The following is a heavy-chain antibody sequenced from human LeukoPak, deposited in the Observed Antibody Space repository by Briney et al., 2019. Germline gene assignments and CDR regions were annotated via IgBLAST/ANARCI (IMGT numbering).Heavy chain of an antibody. Sequence: PGRSLRLSCAASGFTFSSYGMHWVRQAPGKGLEWVAVIWYDGSNKYYADSVKGRFTISRDNSKNTLYLQMNSLRAEDTAVYYCAREESAGYSYGYWGQGTLVTVSS. D-gene: IGHD5-18*01. V-gene: IGHV3-33*01. CDR1: GFTFSSYG. CDR3: AREESAGYSYGY. J-gene: IGHJ4*02. CDR2: IWYDGSNK.